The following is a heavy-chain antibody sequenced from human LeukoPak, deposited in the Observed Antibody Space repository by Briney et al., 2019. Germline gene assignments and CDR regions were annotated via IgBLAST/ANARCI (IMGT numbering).Heavy chain of an antibody. D-gene: IGHD3-22*01. Sequence: SETLSLTCTISGGSISTYYWSWIRQPPGKGLEWIGYIFYTGSTNYNPSLRSRVTISVDTSKNQFSLKLSSVTAADTAVYYCARGSSGYYVDNWFDPWGQGTLVTVSS. J-gene: IGHJ5*02. V-gene: IGHV4-59*12. CDR2: IFYTGST. CDR1: GGSISTYY. CDR3: ARGSSGYYVDNWFDP.